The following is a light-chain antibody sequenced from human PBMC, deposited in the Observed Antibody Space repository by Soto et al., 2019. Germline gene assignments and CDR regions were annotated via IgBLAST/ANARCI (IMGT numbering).Light chain of an antibody. CDR3: QQRSNWPPLT. CDR2: DAS. V-gene: IGKV3-11*01. CDR1: QSVSSY. Sequence: EIVLTQSPATVSLSPGERATLSCMASQSVSSYLAWYQQKPGQAPRLLIYDASNRATGIPARFSGSGSGTDFTLTISSLEPEDFAVYYCQQRSNWPPLTFGGGTKVEIK. J-gene: IGKJ4*01.